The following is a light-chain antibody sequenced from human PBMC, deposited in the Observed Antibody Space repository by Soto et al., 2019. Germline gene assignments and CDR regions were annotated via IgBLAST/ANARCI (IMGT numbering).Light chain of an antibody. V-gene: IGLV4-69*01. J-gene: IGLJ1*01. CDR3: QTSDAGILV. CDR1: SGRNNYA. Sequence: QPVLTQSPSASASLGASVKLTCTLSSGRNNYAIAWHQQQPEKGPRYLMRLNSDGSHNKGDGIPDRFSGSSSGAERYLIISSLHSEDEADYYCQTSDAGILVFGTGTKLTVL. CDR2: LNSDGSH.